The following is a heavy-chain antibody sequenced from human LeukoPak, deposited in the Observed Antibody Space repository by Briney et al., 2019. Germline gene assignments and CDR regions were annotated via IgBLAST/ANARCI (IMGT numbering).Heavy chain of an antibody. J-gene: IGHJ6*03. CDR2: ISGSGASYV. CDR1: GFTFSSYS. CDR3: AKSWGSTRPYYNYMDV. V-gene: IGHV3-21*04. D-gene: IGHD1-26*01. Sequence: PGESLRLSCAASGFTFSSYSMNWVRQAPGKGLEWVSSISGSGASYVFYAESVKGRFTISRDNSKNTLSLQMNGLRPEDTAVYYCAKSWGSTRPYYNYMDVWGKGTTVTVSS.